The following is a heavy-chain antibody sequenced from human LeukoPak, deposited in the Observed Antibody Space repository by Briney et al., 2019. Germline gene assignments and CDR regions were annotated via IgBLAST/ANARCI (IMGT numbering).Heavy chain of an antibody. V-gene: IGHV4-34*01. Sequence: SETLSLTCAVYGGSFSGYYWSWIRQPPGKGLEWIGEINHSGSTNYNPSLKSRVTIPVDTSKNQFSLKLSSVTAADTAVYYCEYGEENYYYYGMDVWGQGTTVTVSS. CDR1: GGSFSGYY. D-gene: IGHD4-17*01. CDR3: EYGEENYYYYGMDV. CDR2: INHSGST. J-gene: IGHJ6*02.